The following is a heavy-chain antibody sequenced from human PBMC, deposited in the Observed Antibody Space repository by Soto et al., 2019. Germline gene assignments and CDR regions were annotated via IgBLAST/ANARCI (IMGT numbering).Heavy chain of an antibody. D-gene: IGHD3-10*01. V-gene: IGHV5-10-1*01. Sequence: QVPGKGLEWMGRIDPSDSYTNYSPSFQGHVTISADKSISTAYLKWSSLKVSDTAMYYCATWGLWFGEGFDPWGQGSLVTVSS. J-gene: IGHJ5*02. CDR3: ATWGLWFGEGFDP. CDR2: IDPSDSYT.